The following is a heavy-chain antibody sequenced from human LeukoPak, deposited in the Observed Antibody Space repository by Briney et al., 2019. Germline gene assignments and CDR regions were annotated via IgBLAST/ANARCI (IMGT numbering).Heavy chain of an antibody. J-gene: IGHJ4*02. V-gene: IGHV4-39*01. CDR3: ARRRIAVAGYFDY. CDR1: GGSISSSSYY. D-gene: IGHD6-19*01. Sequence: SETLSLTCTVSGGSISSSSYYWGWIRQPPGKGLEWTGSIYYSGSAYYNSSLKSRVTISVDTSKNQFSLKLSSVTAADTAVYYCARRRIAVAGYFDYWGQGTLVTVSS. CDR2: IYYSGSA.